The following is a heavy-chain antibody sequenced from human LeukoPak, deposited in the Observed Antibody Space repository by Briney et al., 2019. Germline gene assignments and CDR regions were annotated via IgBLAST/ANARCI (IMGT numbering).Heavy chain of an antibody. CDR3: GTTEHDSGDY. J-gene: IGHJ4*02. CDR1: GGSISSYY. D-gene: IGHD6-25*01. Sequence: SETLSLTCTVSGGSISSYYWSWIRQPPGKGLEWIGSISYSGTTYYNPSLKSRVTISVDTSKNQFSLKLNSVTAADTAVYFCGTTEHDSGDYWGQGTLVTVSS. CDR2: ISYSGTT. V-gene: IGHV4-59*12.